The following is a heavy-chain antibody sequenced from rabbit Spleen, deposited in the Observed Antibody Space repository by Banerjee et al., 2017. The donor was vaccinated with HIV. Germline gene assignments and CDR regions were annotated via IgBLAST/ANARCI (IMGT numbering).Heavy chain of an antibody. V-gene: IGHV1S40*01. Sequence: QSLEESGGDLVKPGASLTLTCTASGVSFSSNYYMCWVRQAPGKGLERIACIDTGSSGFTYFASWAKGRFTISKTSSTTVTLQMTSLTAADTATYFCARDTGSSFSSYGMDLWGPGTLVTVS. CDR1: GVSFSSNYY. CDR3: ARDTGSSFSSYGMDL. D-gene: IGHD8-1*01. J-gene: IGHJ6*01. CDR2: IDTGSSGFT.